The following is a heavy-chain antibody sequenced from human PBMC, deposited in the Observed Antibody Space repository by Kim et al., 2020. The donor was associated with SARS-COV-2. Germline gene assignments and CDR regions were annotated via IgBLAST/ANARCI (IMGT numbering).Heavy chain of an antibody. J-gene: IGHJ4*02. V-gene: IGHV3-23*01. D-gene: IGHD3-10*01. Sequence: DAVTGRLTITSDNSKNTLWLQINSLRAEDTAVYYCAKAMSYGLGVVYFDYWGQGTLVTVSS. CDR3: AKAMSYGLGVVYFDY.